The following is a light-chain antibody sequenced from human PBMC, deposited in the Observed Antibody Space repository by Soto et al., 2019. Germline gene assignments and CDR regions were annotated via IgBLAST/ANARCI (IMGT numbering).Light chain of an antibody. CDR1: QTINSF. J-gene: IGKJ5*01. V-gene: IGKV1-39*01. CDR2: GAS. CDR3: QQSASSVT. Sequence: IQMSQSLSSLSVYVGDRVTITCRASQTINSFLNWYQQKPGKAPKLLIYGASNLQSGVPSRFSGSGFGTHFTLTISSLEPEDFAMYYCQQSASSVTFGQGTRLEIK.